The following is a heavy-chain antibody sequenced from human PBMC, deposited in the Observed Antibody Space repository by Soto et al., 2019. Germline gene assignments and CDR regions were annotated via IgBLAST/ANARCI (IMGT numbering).Heavy chain of an antibody. CDR1: GFTFKKFA. V-gene: IGHV3-23*01. D-gene: IGHD6-19*01. Sequence: EVQLLESGGGVVQPGGSLRLSCVASGFTFKKFAMAWVRQAPGEGLEWVSGISCCGGSTSYADSVKGRFRIPRDNSMNTLSLQMNSLRVEDTAQYYCAKADGEEWLVPHLDNWGQGTLVTVS. CDR3: AKADGEEWLVPHLDN. J-gene: IGHJ4*02. CDR2: ISCCGGST.